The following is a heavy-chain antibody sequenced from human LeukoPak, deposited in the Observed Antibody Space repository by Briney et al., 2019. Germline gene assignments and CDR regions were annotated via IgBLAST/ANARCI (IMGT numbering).Heavy chain of an antibody. V-gene: IGHV1-69*13. D-gene: IGHD3-10*01. J-gene: IGHJ4*02. CDR3: ARDGGGSRFDY. CDR1: GGTFNNYA. Sequence: GASVKRSCKASGGTFNNYAISWVRQAPGQGLEWMGGIILMFGTTNYAQKFQGRVTITADESTSSAYMELSSLRSEDTAVYYCARDGGGSRFDYWGQGTLVTVSS. CDR2: IILMFGTT.